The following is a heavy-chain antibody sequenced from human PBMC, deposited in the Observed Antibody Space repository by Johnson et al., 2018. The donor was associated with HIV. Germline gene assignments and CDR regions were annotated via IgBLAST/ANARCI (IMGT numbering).Heavy chain of an antibody. CDR3: ARDDTGYSSSFDAFDV. CDR1: GFTFSSYG. V-gene: IGHV3-30*03. Sequence: QVQLVESGGGLVQPGRSLRLSCAASGFTFSSYGMHWVRQAPGKGLEWVAVISYDGSNKYYADSVKGRLTISRDNAKNSLYLQVNSLRAEDTAVYYCARDDTGYSSSFDAFDVWGQGTMVTVSS. CDR2: ISYDGSNK. J-gene: IGHJ3*01. D-gene: IGHD6-13*01.